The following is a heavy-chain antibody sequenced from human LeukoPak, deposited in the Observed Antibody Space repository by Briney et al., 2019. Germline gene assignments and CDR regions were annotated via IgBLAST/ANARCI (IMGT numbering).Heavy chain of an antibody. CDR1: GGSITSTN. D-gene: IGHD2-2*01. Sequence: GTLSLTCGVSGGSITSTNWWSWVRQAPGKGLAWVSGISASGGDTSYADSARGRFTISRDNSKNIVYLEMNSLRVDDTAMYYCARLKGQGLRHVPATWGQGALVTVSS. CDR2: ISASGGDT. V-gene: IGHV3-23*01. CDR3: ARLKGQGLRHVPAT. J-gene: IGHJ5*02.